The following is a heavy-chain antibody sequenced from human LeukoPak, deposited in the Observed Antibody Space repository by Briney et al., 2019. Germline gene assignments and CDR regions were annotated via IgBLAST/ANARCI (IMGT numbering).Heavy chain of an antibody. CDR3: ANQRGGF. D-gene: IGHD3-10*01. CDR1: GFIFSSYP. V-gene: IGHV3-23*01. Sequence: GGSLSLSCAASGFIFSSYPMSWVRQAPGKGLEWVSAISGTAENTYYADSVKGRFSISRGNSRNTVHLQMNSLRPEDTAVYYCANQRGGFWGQGTLVTVSS. CDR2: ISGTAENT. J-gene: IGHJ4*02.